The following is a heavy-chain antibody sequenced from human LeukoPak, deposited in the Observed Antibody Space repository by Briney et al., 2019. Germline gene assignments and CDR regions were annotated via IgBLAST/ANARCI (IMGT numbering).Heavy chain of an antibody. Sequence: SETLSLTCTVSGGSISSYYWSWIRQPPGKGLEWIGYIYYSGSTNYNPSLKSRVTISVDTSKNQFSLKLSSVTAADTAVYYCARDSSSSSGLNFDYWGQGTLVTVSS. D-gene: IGHD6-6*01. CDR3: ARDSSSSSGLNFDY. CDR2: IYYSGST. CDR1: GGSISSYY. V-gene: IGHV4-59*01. J-gene: IGHJ4*02.